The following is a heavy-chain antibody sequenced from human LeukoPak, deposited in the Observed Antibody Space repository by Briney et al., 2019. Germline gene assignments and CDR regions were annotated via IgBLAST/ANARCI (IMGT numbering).Heavy chain of an antibody. V-gene: IGHV4-34*01. CDR3: AGGISHCSGAIYY. CDR1: NGSLSDYY. D-gene: IGHD6-19*01. Sequence: SETMSPTSALYNGSLSDYYWSWVRQPPEKGREWIGEMQNRGRTHYNPSLQSRVTIPVDTSKNQFSLKLTSVTAADTPLYSCAGGISHCSGAIYYWGQGTLVTVSS. CDR2: MQNRGRT. J-gene: IGHJ4*02.